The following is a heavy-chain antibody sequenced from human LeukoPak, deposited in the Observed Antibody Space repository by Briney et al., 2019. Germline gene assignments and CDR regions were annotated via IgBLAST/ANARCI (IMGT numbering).Heavy chain of an antibody. V-gene: IGHV4-31*03. CDR3: ASGGPIAVAGTALLYYFDY. J-gene: IGHJ4*02. D-gene: IGHD6-19*01. CDR2: IYYSGST. Sequence: SQTLSLTCTVSGGSISSGGYYWSWIRQHPGKGLEWIGYIYYSGSTYYNPSLKSRVTISVDTSKNQFSLKLSSVTAADTAVYYCASGGPIAVAGTALLYYFDYWGQGTLVTVSS. CDR1: GGSISSGGYY.